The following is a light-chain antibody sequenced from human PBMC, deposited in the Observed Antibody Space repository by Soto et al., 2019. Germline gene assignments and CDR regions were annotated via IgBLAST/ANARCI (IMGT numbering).Light chain of an antibody. V-gene: IGKV3-15*01. CDR3: QQYNNWPS. J-gene: IGKJ1*01. CDR2: GAS. CDR1: QSVSSN. Sequence: EIVLTQSPGTLSLSPGERARLSCRASQSVSSNLAWYQQKPGQAPRLLIYGASTRATGIPARFSGSGSGTVFTLTISSLQSEDFAVYYRQQYNNWPSFGQGTKVDIK.